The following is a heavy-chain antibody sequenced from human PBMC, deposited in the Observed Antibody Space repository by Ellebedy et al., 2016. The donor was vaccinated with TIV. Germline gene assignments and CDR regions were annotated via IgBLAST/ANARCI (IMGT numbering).Heavy chain of an antibody. CDR2: ISYDGSYK. J-gene: IGHJ4*02. V-gene: IGHV3-30*18. Sequence: GGSLRLXCAASESTFSRFGMYWVRQAPGKGLEWVAGISYDGSYKYYADSVKGRFTVSRDNSKNSLFLQLNSPRAEDTAVYYCAKDSGFWSGYSDYWGQGTLVTVSS. CDR1: ESTFSRFG. CDR3: AKDSGFWSGYSDY. D-gene: IGHD3-3*01.